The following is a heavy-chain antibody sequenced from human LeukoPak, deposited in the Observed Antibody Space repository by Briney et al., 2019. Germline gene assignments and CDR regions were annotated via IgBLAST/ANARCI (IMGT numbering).Heavy chain of an antibody. D-gene: IGHD2-2*01. J-gene: IGHJ4*02. CDR1: GGSISSYY. CDR2: VYSSGST. CDR3: ARHGDYYCRSTTCFDY. Sequence: SETLSLTCTVSGGSISSYYWNWIRQPPGKGLEWIGYVYSSGSTNHNPSLKSRVTISVGTSKNQFSLKLSSVTAADTAVYYCARHGDYYCRSTTCFDYWGQGTLVTVSS. V-gene: IGHV4-59*08.